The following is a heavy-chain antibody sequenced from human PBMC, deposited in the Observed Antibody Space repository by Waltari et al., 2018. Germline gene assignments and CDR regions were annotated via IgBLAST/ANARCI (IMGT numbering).Heavy chain of an antibody. Sequence: QLQLQESGPGLVKPSETLSLTCTVSGGSISSSSYYWGWIRQPPGKGLEWIGSIYYSGSTYYNPSLKSRVTISVDTSKNQFSLKLSSVTAADTAVYYCARHPHLYSSSWYYDPWGQGTLVTVSS. CDR2: IYYSGST. CDR1: GGSISSSSYY. V-gene: IGHV4-39*01. CDR3: ARHPHLYSSSWYYDP. J-gene: IGHJ5*02. D-gene: IGHD6-13*01.